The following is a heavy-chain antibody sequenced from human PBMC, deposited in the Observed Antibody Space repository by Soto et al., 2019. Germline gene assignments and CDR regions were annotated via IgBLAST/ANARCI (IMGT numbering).Heavy chain of an antibody. CDR2: INPTGGST. CDR1: GYTFINYY. V-gene: IGHV1-46*01. D-gene: IGHD3-3*01. CDR3: ARHHGIYDFWSGYYEAFGI. Sequence: ASVKVSCKASGYTFINYYIHWVRQAPGHGLEWMAIINPTGGSTNYAQKFQGRLTLTMDTSTSTVYMELSSLTSEDTAMYYCARHHGIYDFWSGYYEAFGIWGQGTMVTVSS. J-gene: IGHJ3*02.